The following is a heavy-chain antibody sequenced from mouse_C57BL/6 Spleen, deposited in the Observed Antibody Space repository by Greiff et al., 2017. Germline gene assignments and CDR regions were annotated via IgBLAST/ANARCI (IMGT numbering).Heavy chain of an antibody. V-gene: IGHV5-4*01. CDR2: ISDGGSYT. CDR1: GFTFSSYA. J-gene: IGHJ1*03. CDR3: ARDGGWLLYWYFDV. Sequence: DVQLQESGGGLVKPGGSLKLSCAASGFTFSSYAMSWVRQTPEKRLEWVATISDGGSYTYYPDTVKGRFTISRDNAKNNLYLQMSHLKSEDTAMYYCARDGGWLLYWYFDVWGTGTTVTVAS. D-gene: IGHD2-3*01.